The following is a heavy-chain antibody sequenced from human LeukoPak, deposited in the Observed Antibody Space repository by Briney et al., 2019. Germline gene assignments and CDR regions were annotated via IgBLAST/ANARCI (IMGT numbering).Heavy chain of an antibody. CDR2: NNSDSGAT. Sequence: ASVKVSCKASGYTFSGYYMFWVRQAPGQGLEWMGWNNSDSGATNYAQKFQGRVTMTRDTSISTVYMEVSRLTSDDTAVYYCAREASTAGHFFDSWGQGSLVTVSS. D-gene: IGHD6-13*01. CDR3: AREASTAGHFFDS. CDR1: GYTFSGYY. J-gene: IGHJ4*02. V-gene: IGHV1-2*02.